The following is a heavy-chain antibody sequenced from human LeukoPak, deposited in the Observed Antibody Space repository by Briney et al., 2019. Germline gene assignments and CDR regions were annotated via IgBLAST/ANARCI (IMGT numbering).Heavy chain of an antibody. J-gene: IGHJ4*02. CDR1: GFSFSSYG. Sequence: GGSLRLSCAADGFSFSSYGMHWVRQAPDKGLEWVATIWYYGSQTYSADSVKGRFTISRDNSKNTVYLHMNSLRAEDTAVYYCAKDRRGFSYGYWGFDYWGQGALVTVSS. V-gene: IGHV3-33*06. CDR2: IWYYGSQT. D-gene: IGHD5-18*01. CDR3: AKDRRGFSYGYWGFDY.